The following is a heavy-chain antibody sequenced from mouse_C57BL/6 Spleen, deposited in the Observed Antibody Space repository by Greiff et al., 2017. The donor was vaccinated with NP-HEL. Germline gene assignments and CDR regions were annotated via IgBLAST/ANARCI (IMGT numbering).Heavy chain of an antibody. CDR2: INPSSGYT. CDR3: ARSVTVVGTDYAMDY. V-gene: IGHV1-4*01. J-gene: IGHJ4*01. Sequence: VQLQQSGAELARPGASVKMSCKASGYTFTSYTMHWVKQRPGQGLEWIGYINPSSGYTKYNQKFKDKATLTADKSSSTAYMQLSSLTSEDSAVYYCARSVTVVGTDYAMDYWGQGTSVTVSS. CDR1: GYTFTSYT. D-gene: IGHD1-1*01.